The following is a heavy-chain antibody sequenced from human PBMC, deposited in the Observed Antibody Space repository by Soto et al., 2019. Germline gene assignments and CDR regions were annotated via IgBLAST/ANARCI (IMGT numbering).Heavy chain of an antibody. CDR3: ARDYSSGWYGVYYYGMDV. D-gene: IGHD6-19*01. V-gene: IGHV1-69*01. CDR1: GGTFSSYA. Sequence: QVQLVQSGAEVKKPGSSMKVSCKASGGTFSSYAISWVRQAPGQGLEWMGGIIPIFGTANYAQKFQGRVTITADESTSTAYMELSSLRSEDTAVYYCARDYSSGWYGVYYYGMDVWGQGTTVTVSS. CDR2: IIPIFGTA. J-gene: IGHJ6*02.